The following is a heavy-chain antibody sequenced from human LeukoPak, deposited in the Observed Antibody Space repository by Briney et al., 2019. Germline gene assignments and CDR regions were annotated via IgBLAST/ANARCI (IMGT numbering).Heavy chain of an antibody. CDR3: ARGPGYSSGWYPY. Sequence: GGSLRLSCAASGFTFSSYTINWVRQAPGKGLEWVSSISSSSNSIYYADSGKGRFTISRDNAKNSLYLQMNSLRAEDKAVYYCARGPGYSSGWYPYWGQGTLVTVSS. D-gene: IGHD6-19*01. J-gene: IGHJ4*02. CDR1: GFTFSSYT. V-gene: IGHV3-21*01. CDR2: ISSSSNSI.